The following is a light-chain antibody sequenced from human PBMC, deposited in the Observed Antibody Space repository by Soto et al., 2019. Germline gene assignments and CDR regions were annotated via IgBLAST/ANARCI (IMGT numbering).Light chain of an antibody. V-gene: IGKV3-11*01. CDR1: QSVSSN. CDR2: SAS. J-gene: IGKJ1*01. CDR3: QQRSNWPPT. Sequence: EIVMTQSPATLSVSPGERATLSCRASQSVSSNLAWYQQKPGQAPRLLISSASDRATGIPVRFSGSGSGTDFTLTISSLEPEDSAVYYCQQRSNWPPTFGQGTKVDIK.